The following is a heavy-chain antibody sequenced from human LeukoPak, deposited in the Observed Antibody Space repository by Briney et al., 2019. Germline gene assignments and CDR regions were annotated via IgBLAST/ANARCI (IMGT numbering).Heavy chain of an antibody. CDR3: WEQYPDCRDTNCLLRYY. CDR1: GFTFSSYA. D-gene: IGHD2-2*01. V-gene: IGHV3-23*01. Sequence: AGYLRLSCAASGFTFSSYAMSWVHQAAGKGLEWVFTITRGGGSTYYADSVKGRFTISRENSNNTLHLQMNSLRPEDTAILYCWEQYPDCRDTNCLLRYYCGQRYLVTVSS. CDR2: ITRGGGST. J-gene: IGHJ4*02.